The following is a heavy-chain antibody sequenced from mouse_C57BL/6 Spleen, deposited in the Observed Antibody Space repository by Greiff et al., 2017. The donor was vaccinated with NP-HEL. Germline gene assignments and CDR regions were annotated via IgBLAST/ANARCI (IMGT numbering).Heavy chain of an antibody. Sequence: QVQLKQSGAELVRPGASVTLSCKASGYTFTDYEMHWVKQTPVHGLEWIGAIDPETGGTAYNQKFKGKAILTADKSSSTAYMELRSLTSEDSAVYYCTRKGNYYGSSTAWFAYWGQGTLVTVSA. CDR1: GYTFTDYE. D-gene: IGHD1-1*01. CDR2: IDPETGGT. CDR3: TRKGNYYGSSTAWFAY. J-gene: IGHJ3*01. V-gene: IGHV1-15*01.